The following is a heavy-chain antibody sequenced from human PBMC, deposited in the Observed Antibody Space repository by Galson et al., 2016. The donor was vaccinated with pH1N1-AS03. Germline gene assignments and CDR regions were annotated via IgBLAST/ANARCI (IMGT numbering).Heavy chain of an antibody. D-gene: IGHD3-10*01. J-gene: IGHJ6*02. CDR1: GFSLSTSDMC. CDR2: IDWDDDT. Sequence: PALVKPTQTLTQTCTFSGFSLSTSDMCVSWIRQPPGKALEWLALIDWDDDTYYSTSLKTRLTNSKDTSKNQVVLTMTNMDPVDTATYYGVRSRVFRVRGEGWYYSYGMDVWGQGTTVTVSS. V-gene: IGHV2-70*01. CDR3: VRSRVFRVRGEGWYYSYGMDV.